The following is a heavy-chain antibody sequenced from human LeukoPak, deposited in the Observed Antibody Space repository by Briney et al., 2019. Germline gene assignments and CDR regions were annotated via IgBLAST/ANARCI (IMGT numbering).Heavy chain of an antibody. J-gene: IGHJ4*02. CDR1: GDSIASSPYY. CDR3: ARRGMVRGAMVDN. V-gene: IGHV4-39*01. D-gene: IGHD3-10*01. CDR2: VYYSGTT. Sequence: PSETLSVTCTVSGDSIASSPYYWGWIRQPPEKGLEWIASVYYSGTTFYNPSLKSRVTMSVDTSSNQFSLKLRSVTAADTALYFCARRGMVRGAMVDNWGQGTLVTVSS.